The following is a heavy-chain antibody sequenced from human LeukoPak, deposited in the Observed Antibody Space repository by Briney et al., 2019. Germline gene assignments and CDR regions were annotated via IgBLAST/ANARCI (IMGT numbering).Heavy chain of an antibody. CDR1: GFTFDDYA. J-gene: IGHJ4*02. Sequence: PGGSLRLSCAASGFTFDDYAMHWVRQAPGKGLEWVSGISWNSGSIGYADSVKGRFTISRDNAKNSLYLQMNSLRAEDTALYYCARDWGFWSGYYHTGDGYWGQGTLVTVSS. CDR2: ISWNSGSI. V-gene: IGHV3-9*01. CDR3: ARDWGFWSGYYHTGDGY. D-gene: IGHD3-3*01.